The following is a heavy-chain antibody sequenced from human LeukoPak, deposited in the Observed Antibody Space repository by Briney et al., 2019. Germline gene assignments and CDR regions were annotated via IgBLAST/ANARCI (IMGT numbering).Heavy chain of an antibody. D-gene: IGHD1-26*01. CDR1: GFTFSSYA. CDR3: AKVSAWAMVGATYFDY. CDR2: ISGNSGST. J-gene: IGHJ4*02. V-gene: IGHV3-23*01. Sequence: GGSLRLSCAASGFTFSSYAMSWVRQAPGKGLEWVSSISGNSGSTYYADSVKGRFTISRDNSKNTMYLQMNSLRAEDTAVYYCAKVSAWAMVGATYFDYWGQGTLAAVSS.